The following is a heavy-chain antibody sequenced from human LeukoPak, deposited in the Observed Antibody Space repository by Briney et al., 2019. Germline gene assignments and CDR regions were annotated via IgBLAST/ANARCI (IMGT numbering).Heavy chain of an antibody. CDR2: IKSDGSST. D-gene: IGHD5-18*01. CDR1: GFIFTTYA. CDR3: ARDQYSYAHAAH. V-gene: IGHV3-74*01. J-gene: IGHJ4*02. Sequence: GGSLRLSCAASGFIFTTYAMIWVRQAPGKGLVWVSRIKSDGSSTSYADSVKGRFTISRDNSKNTLHLQMNSLRAEDTAVYYCARDQYSYAHAAHWGQGTLVTVSS.